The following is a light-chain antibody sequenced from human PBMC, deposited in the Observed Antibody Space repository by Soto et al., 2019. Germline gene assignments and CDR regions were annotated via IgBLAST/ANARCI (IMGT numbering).Light chain of an antibody. CDR1: QSISSY. CDR3: QQSYSTSWM. CDR2: AAS. V-gene: IGKV1-39*01. Sequence: DIQMTQSPSSLSASVGDRVTITCRASQSISSYLNWYQQKPGKAPKLLIYAASSLQSGVPSRCSGSGSVTYFTLTISSLQAEDFVTYCCQQSYSTSWMFGQGTKVESK. J-gene: IGKJ1*01.